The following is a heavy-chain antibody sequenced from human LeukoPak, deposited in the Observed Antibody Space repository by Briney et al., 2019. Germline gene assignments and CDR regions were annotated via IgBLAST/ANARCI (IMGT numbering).Heavy chain of an antibody. D-gene: IGHD3-22*01. Sequence: GGSLRLSCAASGFTLSNYWMSWVRQAPGKGLEWVANIKQDGSEKYYVDSVEGRFTISRDNAKNSLHLQMNSLRPEDTAVYYCVRIRGVWLYDCWGQGTLVTVSP. CDR1: GFTLSNYW. CDR2: IKQDGSEK. V-gene: IGHV3-7*01. J-gene: IGHJ4*02. CDR3: VRIRGVWLYDC.